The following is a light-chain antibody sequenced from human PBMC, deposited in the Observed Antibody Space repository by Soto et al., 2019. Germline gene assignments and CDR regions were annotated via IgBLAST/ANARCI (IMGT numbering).Light chain of an antibody. J-gene: IGKJ1*01. Sequence: DLQMTQYPSTLSASVGDRVTITCRASQSISSWLAWYQQKPGKAPKLLIYKASSLQSGVPSRFSGSGSGTEFTLTISSLQPDDFATYYCQHYKSYSRTFGQGTKVDI. V-gene: IGKV1-5*03. CDR1: QSISSW. CDR3: QHYKSYSRT. CDR2: KAS.